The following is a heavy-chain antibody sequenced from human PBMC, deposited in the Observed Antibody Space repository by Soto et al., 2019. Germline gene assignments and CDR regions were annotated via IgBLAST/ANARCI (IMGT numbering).Heavy chain of an antibody. CDR1: GFTFSSYW. CDR3: ARGLVLDYDFWSGPIDY. CDR2: IKQDGSEK. J-gene: IGHJ4*02. D-gene: IGHD3-3*01. Sequence: GGSLRLSCAASGFTFSSYWMSWVRQAPGKGLEWVANIKQDGSEKYYVDSVKGRFTISRDNAKNSLYLQMNSLRAEDTAVYYCARGLVLDYDFWSGPIDYWGQGTLVTVSS. V-gene: IGHV3-7*01.